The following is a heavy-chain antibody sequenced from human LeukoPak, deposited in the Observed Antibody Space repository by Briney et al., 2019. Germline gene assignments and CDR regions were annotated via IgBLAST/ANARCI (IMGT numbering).Heavy chain of an antibody. CDR3: ARGGSGWYAFDS. J-gene: IGHJ4*02. CDR1: RFTVSSSY. D-gene: IGHD6-19*01. V-gene: IGHV3-66*01. CDR2: IDSGGYT. Sequence: GGSLRLSCAASRFTVSSSYMNWVRQAPGKGLEWVSLIDSGGYTYYADSVKGRFTISRDNSKNTLYLQMSRLRVEDTAVYYCARGGSGWYAFDSWGQGTLVTVSS.